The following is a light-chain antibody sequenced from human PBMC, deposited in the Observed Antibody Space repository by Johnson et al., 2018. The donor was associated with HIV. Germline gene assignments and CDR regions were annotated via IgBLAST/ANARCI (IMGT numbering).Light chain of an antibody. V-gene: IGLV1-51*02. J-gene: IGLJ1*01. Sequence: QSVLTQPPSVSAAPGQRVTISCSGTSSNIGNHYVSWYQQLPGTAPKLLIYEKNKRPSWIPDRFSGSKSGTSATLGITGLQTGDEADYYCGTWDSSLTSGGIFGTGTKVTVL. CDR1: SSNIGNHY. CDR2: EKN. CDR3: GTWDSSLTSGGI.